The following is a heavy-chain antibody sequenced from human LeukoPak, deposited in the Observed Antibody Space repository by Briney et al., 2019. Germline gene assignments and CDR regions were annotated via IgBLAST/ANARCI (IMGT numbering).Heavy chain of an antibody. CDR2: INHSGST. V-gene: IGHV4-34*01. D-gene: IGHD5-18*01. CDR1: GGSFSGYY. J-gene: IGHJ6*03. Sequence: SETLSLTCAVYGGSFSGYYWSWIRQPPGKGLEWIGEINHSGSTNYNPSLKSRVTISVDTSKNQFSLKLSSVTAADTAVYYCARGSGYSYGYDYYYYMDVWGKGTTVTVSS. CDR3: ARGSGYSYGYDYYYYMDV.